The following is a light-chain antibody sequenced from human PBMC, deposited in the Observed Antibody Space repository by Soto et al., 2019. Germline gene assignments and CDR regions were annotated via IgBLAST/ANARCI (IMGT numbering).Light chain of an antibody. V-gene: IGKV4-1*01. CDR1: QNILYSSYNKND. J-gene: IGKJ1*01. CDR2: WAS. CDR3: QQYYNAPRT. Sequence: DIVLTQSPDSLAVSLGERATINCKSSQNILYSSYNKNDLAWYQQKAGQPPRLLIYWASTRELGVPDRFSGGGSGTDFTLTIISVQAEDVAVYYCQQYYNAPRTFGPGTKVEIK.